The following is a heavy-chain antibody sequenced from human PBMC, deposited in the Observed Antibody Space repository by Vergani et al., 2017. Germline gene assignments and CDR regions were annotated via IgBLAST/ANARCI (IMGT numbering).Heavy chain of an antibody. CDR2: ISSSGSP. D-gene: IGHD3-10*01. V-gene: IGHV4-39*02. CDR3: ARPVGPSAIADGYHV. Sequence: QLQLQESGPGLVKPSETLSLSCRVSGNSTSRSHYYWGFIRQPPGKGLEWIGSISSSGSPYSPPTLKSRPAVSVDTSTHLFSLRLKSVPATDSGMYDYARPVGPSAIADGYHVWGQGKMVTVS. J-gene: IGHJ3*01. CDR1: GNSTSRSHYY.